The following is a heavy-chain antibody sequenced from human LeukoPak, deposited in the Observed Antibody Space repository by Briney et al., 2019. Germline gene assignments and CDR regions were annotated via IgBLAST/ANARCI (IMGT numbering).Heavy chain of an antibody. CDR3: ARASSKLWAGYLLDVFDI. V-gene: IGHV3-21*01. J-gene: IGHJ3*02. Sequence: GGSLRLSCAASGFTFSSYSMNWVRQAPGKGLEWVSSISSSGAYVYYADSAKGRFTISRDNAKNSLSLQMNSLRADGAAVYYCARASSKLWAGYLLDVFDIWSQGTMVTVS. CDR2: ISSSGAYV. D-gene: IGHD3/OR15-3a*01. CDR1: GFTFSSYS.